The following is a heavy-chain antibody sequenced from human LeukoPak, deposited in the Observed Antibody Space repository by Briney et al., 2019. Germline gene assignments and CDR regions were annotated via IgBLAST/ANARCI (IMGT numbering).Heavy chain of an antibody. J-gene: IGHJ4*02. CDR1: GGSISSGGYY. CDR2: IYYSGST. D-gene: IGHD5-24*01. V-gene: IGHV4-31*03. Sequence: SQTLSLTCTVSGGSISSGGYYWSWIRQHPGKGLEWIGYIYYSGSTYYNPSLKSRVTISVDTSKIQFSLKLSSVTAADTAVYYCARGGDGYNSHYFDYWGQGTLVTVSS. CDR3: ARGGDGYNSHYFDY.